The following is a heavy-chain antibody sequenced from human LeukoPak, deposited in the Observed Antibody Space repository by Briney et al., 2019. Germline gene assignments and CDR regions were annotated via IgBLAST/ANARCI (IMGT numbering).Heavy chain of an antibody. CDR2: INHSGST. CDR3: ASFGGYGMDV. Sequence: PSETLSLTCAVYGGSFSGYYWSWIRQPPGKGLEWIGEINHSGSTNYNPSLKSRVTISVDTSKNQFSLKLSSVTAADTAVYYCASFGGYGMDVWGQGTTVTVSS. D-gene: IGHD4-23*01. V-gene: IGHV4-34*01. CDR1: GGSFSGYY. J-gene: IGHJ6*02.